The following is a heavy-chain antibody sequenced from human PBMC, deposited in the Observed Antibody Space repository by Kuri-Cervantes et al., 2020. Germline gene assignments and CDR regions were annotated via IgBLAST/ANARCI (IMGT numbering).Heavy chain of an antibody. J-gene: IGHJ6*03. CDR2: ISSNGGST. Sequence: GESLKISCAASGFTFSSYAMHWVRQAPGKGLEYVSAISSNGGSTYYADSVKGRFTISRDNSKNTLYLQMNSLRAEDTAVYYCAKDRRVRGVHPLQYYYYMDVWGKGTTVTVSS. V-gene: IGHV3-64*02. CDR1: GFTFSSYA. CDR3: AKDRRVRGVHPLQYYYYMDV. D-gene: IGHD3-10*01.